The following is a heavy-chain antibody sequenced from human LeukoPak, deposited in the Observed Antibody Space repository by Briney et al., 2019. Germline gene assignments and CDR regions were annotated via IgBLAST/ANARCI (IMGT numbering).Heavy chain of an antibody. J-gene: IGHJ3*02. CDR2: IWYDGSNK. Sequence: GRSLRLSCAASGFTFSSYGMHWVRQTPGKGLEWVAVIWYDGSNKYYADSVKGRFTISRDNSKNTLYLQMNSLRAEDTAVYYCARAYQYCSGGRCYSYAFDIWGQGTVVTVSS. CDR1: GFTFSSYG. V-gene: IGHV3-33*01. D-gene: IGHD2-15*01. CDR3: ARAYQYCSGGRCYSYAFDI.